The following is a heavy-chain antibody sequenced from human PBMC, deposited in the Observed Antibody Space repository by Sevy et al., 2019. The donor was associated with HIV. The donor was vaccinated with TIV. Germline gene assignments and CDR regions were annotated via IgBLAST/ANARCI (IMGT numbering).Heavy chain of an antibody. J-gene: IGHJ4*02. V-gene: IGHV3-21*01. Sequence: GGSLRLSCAASGFTFSSYSMNWVRQAPGKGLEWVSSISSSSSYIYYADSVKGRFTISRDNAKNSLYLQMNSLRAEDTAVYYCARDFFSMDESSIAAPNFDYWGQGTLVTVSS. CDR3: ARDFFSMDESSIAAPNFDY. CDR1: GFTFSSYS. CDR2: ISSSSSYI. D-gene: IGHD6-6*01.